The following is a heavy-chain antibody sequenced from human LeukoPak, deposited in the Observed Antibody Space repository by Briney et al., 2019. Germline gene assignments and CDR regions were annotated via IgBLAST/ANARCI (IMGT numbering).Heavy chain of an antibody. D-gene: IGHD3-9*01. CDR3: ARDPSSDRRYGTANWFDP. V-gene: IGHV3-21*01. Sequence: GGSLRLSCAASGFTFSSYSMNWVRQAPGKGLEWVSSISSSSSYIYYADSVKGRFTISRDNAKNSLYLQMNSLRAEDTAVYYCARDPSSDRRYGTANWFDPWGQGTLVTVSS. CDR1: GFTFSSYS. J-gene: IGHJ5*02. CDR2: ISSSSSYI.